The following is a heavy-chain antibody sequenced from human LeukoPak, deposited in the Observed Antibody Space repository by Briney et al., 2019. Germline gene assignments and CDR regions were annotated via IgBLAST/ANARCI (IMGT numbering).Heavy chain of an antibody. J-gene: IGHJ5*02. D-gene: IGHD3-10*01. Sequence: PSETLSLTCSVSGYSISSGYYWGWIRQPPGKGLEWIGSVYHSASTHYNPSLKSRVTISVEASKNQFSLKLSSVTAADTAVYYCARERGSGSYSAGWFDPWGQGTLVTVSS. CDR2: VYHSAST. CDR1: GYSISSGYY. CDR3: ARERGSGSYSAGWFDP. V-gene: IGHV4-38-2*02.